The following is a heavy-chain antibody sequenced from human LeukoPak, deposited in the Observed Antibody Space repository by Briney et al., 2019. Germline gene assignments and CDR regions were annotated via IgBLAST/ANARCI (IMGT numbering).Heavy chain of an antibody. CDR1: GFTFSSYS. CDR2: ISSSSSTI. J-gene: IGHJ3*02. D-gene: IGHD4-17*01. CDR3: ARVMPLNYGDYRRGDFDI. V-gene: IGHV3-48*02. Sequence: GGSLRLSCAASGFTFSSYSMNWVRQAPGKGLEWVSYISSSSSTIYYADSVKGRFTISRDNAKNSLYLQMNSLRDEDTAVYYCARVMPLNYGDYRRGDFDIWGQGTMVTVSS.